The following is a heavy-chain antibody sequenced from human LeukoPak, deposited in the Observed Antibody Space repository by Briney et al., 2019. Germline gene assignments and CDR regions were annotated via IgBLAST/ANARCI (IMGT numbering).Heavy chain of an antibody. Sequence: GGSLRLSCAASEFSVKYNYMTWVRQAPGKGLEWVSLLYSAGSTNYADSVKGRFTISRDDSKNTVYLQMNSLRAEDTAVYYCARWTNFHAFDIWGQGTLVTVSS. CDR3: ARWTNFHAFDI. CDR2: LYSAGST. D-gene: IGHD1-1*01. J-gene: IGHJ3*02. CDR1: EFSVKYNY. V-gene: IGHV3-53*01.